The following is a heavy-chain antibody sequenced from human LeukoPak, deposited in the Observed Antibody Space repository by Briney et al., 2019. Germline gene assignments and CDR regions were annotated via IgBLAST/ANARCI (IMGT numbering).Heavy chain of an antibody. CDR2: ISYDGRNT. Sequence: PPGGSLRLSCAASGFTFSSYAMHWVRQAPGKGLEWVAVISYDGRNTYYADSVKGRFTISRDNSKNTLYPQMNSLRAADTAVYYFGGSRRRYSSGWDRPFDLWGQGTLVPVSS. CDR3: GGSRRRYSSGWDRPFDL. V-gene: IGHV3-30*04. D-gene: IGHD6-19*01. J-gene: IGHJ5*02. CDR1: GFTFSSYA.